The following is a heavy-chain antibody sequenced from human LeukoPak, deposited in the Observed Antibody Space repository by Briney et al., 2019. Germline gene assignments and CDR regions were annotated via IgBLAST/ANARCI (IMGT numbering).Heavy chain of an antibody. CDR3: ARGGPFPSSSSSREYYLDY. CDR2: RSIYNGNT. V-gene: IGHV1-18*01. D-gene: IGHD6-6*01. CDR1: GYAFINYG. Sequence: DSVKVSCKASGYAFINYGISWVRQAPGQGLEWMGWRSIYNGNTDYKLQGRVTMTTDTSTSTAYMELRSLRPDDTAVYYCARGGPFPSSSSSREYYLDYWGQGTLVTVSS. J-gene: IGHJ4*02.